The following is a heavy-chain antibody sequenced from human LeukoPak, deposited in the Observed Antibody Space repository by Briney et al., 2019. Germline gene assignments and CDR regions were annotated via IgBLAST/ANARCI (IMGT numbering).Heavy chain of an antibody. D-gene: IGHD2-8*01. V-gene: IGHV3-9*01. J-gene: IGHJ4*02. CDR2: ISWNSGNI. CDR3: ANEEWYRFDY. CDR1: GFPFNDYA. Sequence: GGSLRLSCAASGFPFNDYAMHWVRQAPGKGLDWVSGISWNSGNIVYADSVKGRFTITRDNAKNSLFLQMNSLRAEDTALYYCANEEWYRFDYWGQGTLVTVPS.